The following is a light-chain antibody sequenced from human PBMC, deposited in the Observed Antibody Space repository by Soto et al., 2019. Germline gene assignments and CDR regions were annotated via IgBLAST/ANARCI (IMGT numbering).Light chain of an antibody. V-gene: IGKV3-20*01. CDR1: QSVPSSS. Sequence: EIVLRQSPGTLSLSPGERATVSCRASQSVPSSSLAWYQQKPGQGPRLLIYGTSRRATGIPDRFSGSGSGTDFTLTISRREPEYFAGYFCQQYGNSPTCGQGTKLQIK. CDR2: GTS. CDR3: QQYGNSPT. J-gene: IGKJ2*01.